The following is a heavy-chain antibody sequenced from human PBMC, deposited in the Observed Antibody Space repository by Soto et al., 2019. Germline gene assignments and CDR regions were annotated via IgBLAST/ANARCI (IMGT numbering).Heavy chain of an antibody. V-gene: IGHV2-26*01. CDR1: GFSLSNPNVG. Sequence: QVTLKESGPELVKPTETLTLTCTVSGFSLSNPNVGVSWLRQPPGKALEWLAHILSNGESSFDTSLRSRVTISKDSSKSQVVLTITNMDPVDTATYYFARISLHAYDFDYWGRGTLVAVSS. D-gene: IGHD2-2*01. CDR3: ARISLHAYDFDY. J-gene: IGHJ4*02. CDR2: ILSNGES.